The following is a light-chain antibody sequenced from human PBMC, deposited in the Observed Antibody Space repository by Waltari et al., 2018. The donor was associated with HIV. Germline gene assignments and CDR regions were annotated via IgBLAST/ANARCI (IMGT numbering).Light chain of an antibody. V-gene: IGLV2-23*02. CDR1: SSDVGSYNL. Sequence: QSALTQPASVSGSPGQSITISCTGTSSDVGSYNLVSWYQQHPGKAPKLMIYVVSKLPSGVSIRFSGSKSGNTASLIISGLRAEDEADYYCCSYAGSSTPYVFGTGTKVTVL. J-gene: IGLJ1*01. CDR3: CSYAGSSTPYV. CDR2: VVS.